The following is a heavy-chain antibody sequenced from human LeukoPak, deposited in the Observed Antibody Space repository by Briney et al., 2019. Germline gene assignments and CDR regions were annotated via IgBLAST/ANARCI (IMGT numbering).Heavy chain of an antibody. J-gene: IGHJ4*02. CDR3: ARVLRLVRWYFDY. CDR1: GYTFTSYD. V-gene: IGHV1-8*01. D-gene: IGHD3-16*01. CDR2: MNPNRGNT. Sequence: GASVKVSCKASGYTFTSYDINWVRQATGQGLEWMGWMNPNRGNTGYAQKFQGRVTMTRNTSISTAYMELSSLRSEDTAVYYCARVLRLVRWYFDYWGQGTLVTVSS.